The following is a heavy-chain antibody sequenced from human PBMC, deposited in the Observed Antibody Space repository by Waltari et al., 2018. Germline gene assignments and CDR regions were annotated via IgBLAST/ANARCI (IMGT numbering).Heavy chain of an antibody. Sequence: QVQLQESGPGVMKPSETLSLTCQVSGFTVVSGYYCGWIRQSPGQGLEWIGSAYHGGSTFDSPYLGGRVSSSLDRSENQVALEVSSLTAADTAVYYCARGTRVNLVRGAEWFDFWGPGMLVSVSS. J-gene: IGHJ5*01. CDR2: AYHGGST. D-gene: IGHD3-10*01. CDR1: GFTVVSGYY. V-gene: IGHV4-38-2*02. CDR3: ARGTRVNLVRGAEWFDF.